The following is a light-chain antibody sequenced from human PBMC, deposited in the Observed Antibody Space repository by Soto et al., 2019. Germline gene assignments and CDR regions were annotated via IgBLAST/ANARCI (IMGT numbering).Light chain of an antibody. CDR2: GAS. Sequence: EIVLAQSPGTLSLSPGESATLSCRASQSVSSSFLAWYQQKAGQAPRLLIYGASRRATGIPDRFSGSGSGTDFTLTISRLEPEDFAVYYCQQYNRWPFTFGPGTKVDIK. V-gene: IGKV3-20*01. CDR3: QQYNRWPFT. CDR1: QSVSSSF. J-gene: IGKJ3*01.